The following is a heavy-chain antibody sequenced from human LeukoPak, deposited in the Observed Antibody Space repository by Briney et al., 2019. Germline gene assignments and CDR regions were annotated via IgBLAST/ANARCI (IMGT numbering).Heavy chain of an antibody. V-gene: IGHV1-3*01. CDR2: INAGNGNT. CDR3: ARVSQFYDSSGYYDY. Sequence: ASVKVSCKASGYTFTSYAMHWVRQAPGQRLEWMRWINAGNGNTKYSQKFQGRVTITRDTSASTAYMELSSLRSEDTAVYYCARVSQFYDSSGYYDYWGQGTLVTVSS. D-gene: IGHD3-22*01. CDR1: GYTFTSYA. J-gene: IGHJ4*02.